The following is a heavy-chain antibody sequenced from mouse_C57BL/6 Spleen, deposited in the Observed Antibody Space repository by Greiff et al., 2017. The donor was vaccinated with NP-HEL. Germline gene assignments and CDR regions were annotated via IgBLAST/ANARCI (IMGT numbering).Heavy chain of an antibody. V-gene: IGHV5-9*01. J-gene: IGHJ3*01. CDR1: GFTFSSYT. CDR2: ISGGGGNT. D-gene: IGHD2-3*01. Sequence: EVKLVESGGGLVKPGGSLKLSCAASGFTFSSYTMSWVRQTPEKRLEWVATISGGGGNTYYPDSVKGRFTISRDNAKNTLYLQMSSLRSEDTALYYCARHGDGYYDKVWFAYWGQGTLVTVSA. CDR3: ARHGDGYYDKVWFAY.